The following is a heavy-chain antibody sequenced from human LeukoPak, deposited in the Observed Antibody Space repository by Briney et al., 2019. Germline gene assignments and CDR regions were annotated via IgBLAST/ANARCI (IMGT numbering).Heavy chain of an antibody. CDR1: GGSISNSNYY. CDR2: IYSSGST. D-gene: IGHD1-1*01. Sequence: KPSETLSLTCTVSGGSISNSNYYWCWIRQPQAKGLEWIGSIYSSGSTSYRASLKSRAIISADMSKNQSSLRLSFVTAADTAVYYCTRRSTLRGVDVWGQGTTVIVSS. CDR3: TRRSTLRGVDV. J-gene: IGHJ6*02. V-gene: IGHV4-39*01.